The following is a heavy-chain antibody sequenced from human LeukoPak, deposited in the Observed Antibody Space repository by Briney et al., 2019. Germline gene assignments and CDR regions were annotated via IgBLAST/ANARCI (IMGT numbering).Heavy chain of an antibody. Sequence: ASVKVSCKASGGTFSSYAISWVRQAPGQGLDWMGGIIPIFGTANYAQKFQGRVTITADESTSTAYMELSSLRAEDTAVYYCARAEYDFWSGYFDYWGQGTLVTVSS. CDR2: IIPIFGTA. CDR1: GGTFSSYA. J-gene: IGHJ4*02. CDR3: ARAEYDFWSGYFDY. V-gene: IGHV1-69*01. D-gene: IGHD3-3*01.